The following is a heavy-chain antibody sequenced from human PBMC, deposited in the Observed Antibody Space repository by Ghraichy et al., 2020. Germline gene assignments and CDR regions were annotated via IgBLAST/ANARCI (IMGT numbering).Heavy chain of an antibody. V-gene: IGHV3-23*01. CDR2: ISGSGGST. J-gene: IGHJ3*02. CDR1: GFTFSSYA. D-gene: IGHD2-15*01. Sequence: GGSLRLSCAASGFTFSSYAMSWVRQAPGKGLEWVSAISGSGGSTYYADSVKGRFTISRDNSKNTLYLQMNSLRAEDTAVYYCAKDIVVVVAATHSGAFDIWGQGTMVTVSS. CDR3: AKDIVVVVAATHSGAFDI.